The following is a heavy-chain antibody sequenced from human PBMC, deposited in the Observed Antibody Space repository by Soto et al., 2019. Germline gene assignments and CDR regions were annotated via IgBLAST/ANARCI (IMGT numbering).Heavy chain of an antibody. CDR3: AKDRSWD. V-gene: IGHV3-30*18. Sequence: GGSLRLSCAASGFTFSSYGMHWVRQAPGKGLEWVAVISYDGSNKYYADSVKGRFTISRDNTKNTLYMQMNSMRAEDTAVYYCAKDRSWDWGQGTLVTVS. J-gene: IGHJ4*02. CDR2: ISYDGSNK. CDR1: GFTFSSYG.